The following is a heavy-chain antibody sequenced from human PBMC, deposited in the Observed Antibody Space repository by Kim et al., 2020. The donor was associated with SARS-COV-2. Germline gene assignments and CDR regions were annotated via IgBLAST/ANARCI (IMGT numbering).Heavy chain of an antibody. CDR1: GDSVSSNSAA. V-gene: IGHV6-1*01. Sequence: SQTLSLTCAISGDSVSSNSAAWNWIRQSPSRGLEWLGRTYYRSKWYNDYAVSVKSRITINPDTSKNQFSLQLNSVTPEDTAVYYCARDLGAVAGTGRKNWFDPWGQGTLVTVSS. J-gene: IGHJ5*02. D-gene: IGHD6-19*01. CDR3: ARDLGAVAGTGRKNWFDP. CDR2: TYYRSKWYN.